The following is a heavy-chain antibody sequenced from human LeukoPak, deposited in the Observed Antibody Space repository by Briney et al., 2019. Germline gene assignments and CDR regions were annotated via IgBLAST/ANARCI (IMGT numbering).Heavy chain of an antibody. CDR1: GYTLTELS. D-gene: IGHD3-22*01. CDR2: FDPEDGET. J-gene: IGHJ4*02. V-gene: IGHV1-24*01. CDR3: ATDGDYYDSSGHYKR. Sequence: ASVKVSCKVSGYTLTELSMHWVRQAPGKGLEWMGGFDPEDGETMNAQKFQGRVTMTEDTSTDTAYMDLSSLTSEDTAVYYCATDGDYYDSSGHYKRWGQGTLVTVSS.